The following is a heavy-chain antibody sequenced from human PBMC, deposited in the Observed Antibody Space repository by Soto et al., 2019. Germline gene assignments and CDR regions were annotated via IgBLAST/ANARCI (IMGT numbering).Heavy chain of an antibody. CDR3: TTGSVEGY. CDR2: IKTKTQGETT. CDR1: GFTISSAW. D-gene: IGHD1-26*01. Sequence: EVQLVESGGGLVKPGGSPRLSCAASGFTISSAWMNWVRQAPGKGLEWVGRIKTKTQGETTDYAAPVKGRFTISRDDSENTLSLQVNSLRIEDTAVYYCTTGSVEGYWGQGTLVTVSS. J-gene: IGHJ4*02. V-gene: IGHV3-15*07.